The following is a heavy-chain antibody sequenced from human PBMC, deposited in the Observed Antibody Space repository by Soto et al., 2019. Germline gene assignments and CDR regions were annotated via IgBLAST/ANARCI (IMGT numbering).Heavy chain of an antibody. CDR3: VVGSSGWYGDYYFDY. CDR1: GGTFCSYA. D-gene: IGHD6-19*01. V-gene: IGHV1-69*06. Sequence: SVKVSCKASGGTFCSYAISWVRQAPGQGLEWMGGIIPIFGTANYAQKFQGRVTITADKSTSKAYMELSSLRSEDTAVYYWVVGSSGWYGDYYFDYWGQGTLVTVSS. J-gene: IGHJ4*02. CDR2: IIPIFGTA.